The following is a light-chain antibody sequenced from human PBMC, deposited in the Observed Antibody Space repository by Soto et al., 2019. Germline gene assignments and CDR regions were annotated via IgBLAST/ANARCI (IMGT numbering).Light chain of an antibody. Sequence: DIQMTQSPSSLSASVGDRVTISCRASQPISIYINWYQQKPGKAPKLLIYASSNLHGGVPSRFSGSGSGTHFTLTISSLQPEDFATYSFQQSHTIPYPFGQGTRLEIK. J-gene: IGKJ5*01. V-gene: IGKV1-39*01. CDR2: ASS. CDR3: QQSHTIPYP. CDR1: QPISIY.